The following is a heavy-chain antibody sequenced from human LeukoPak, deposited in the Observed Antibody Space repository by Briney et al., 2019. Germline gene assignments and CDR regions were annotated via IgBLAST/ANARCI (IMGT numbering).Heavy chain of an antibody. CDR1: GFTFSTYS. CDR2: IYPSGDST. Sequence: QAAGSLRLSSAASGFTFSTYSMTWVRQGPGKGLEWVSSIYPSGDSTFYADSVKGRFTISRDNSKNTLYLQMSSLRTEDTAIYYCAKDVVPDSGWDLDYWGQGTLVTVSS. V-gene: IGHV3-23*01. CDR3: AKDVVPDSGWDLDY. J-gene: IGHJ4*02. D-gene: IGHD6-19*01.